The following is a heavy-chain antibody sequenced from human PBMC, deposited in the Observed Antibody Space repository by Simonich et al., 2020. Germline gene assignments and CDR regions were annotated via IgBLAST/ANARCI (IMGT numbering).Heavy chain of an antibody. CDR1: GFTFSSYG. V-gene: IGHV3-33*01. CDR3: ARAYSSSWYNWFDP. Sequence: QVQLVESGGGGVQPGRSLRLSWAASGFTFSSYGMHWVRQAPGKGLEWVAVIWYDGSKKYYADSVKGRFTISRDNSKNTLYLQMNSLRAEDTAVYYCARAYSSSWYNWFDPWGQGTLVTVSS. D-gene: IGHD6-13*01. CDR2: IWYDGSKK. J-gene: IGHJ5*02.